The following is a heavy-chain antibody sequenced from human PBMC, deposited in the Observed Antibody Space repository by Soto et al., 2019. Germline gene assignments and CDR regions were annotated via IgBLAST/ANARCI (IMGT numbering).Heavy chain of an antibody. D-gene: IGHD2-8*01. CDR1: GFTFSSYG. V-gene: IGHV3-30*18. J-gene: IGHJ4*02. CDR2: ISYDGSNK. Sequence: GGSLRLSCAASGFTFSSYGMHWVRQAPGKGLEWVAVISYDGSNKYYADSVKGRFTISRDNAKNSLYLQMNSLRAEDTAVYYCAKEEETYGFDYWGQGTLVTVSS. CDR3: AKEEETYGFDY.